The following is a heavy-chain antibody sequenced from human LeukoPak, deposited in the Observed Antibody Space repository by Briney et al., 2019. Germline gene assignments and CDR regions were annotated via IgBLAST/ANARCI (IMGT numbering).Heavy chain of an antibody. Sequence: SDTLSLTVTVYGLAFSGYYWSWIGQPPGKGLEWLGEINHSGSTNYNPSLKSRVTISVDTSKNQFSLKLSSVTAADTAVYYCARHGSGHDYWGQGALVTVSS. CDR3: ARHGSGHDY. V-gene: IGHV4-34*01. CDR1: GLAFSGYY. D-gene: IGHD3-10*01. J-gene: IGHJ4*02. CDR2: INHSGST.